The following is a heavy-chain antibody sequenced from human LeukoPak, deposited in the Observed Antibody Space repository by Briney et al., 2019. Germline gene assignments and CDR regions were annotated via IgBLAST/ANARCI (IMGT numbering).Heavy chain of an antibody. CDR2: MYTSGST. V-gene: IGHV4-61*02. CDR1: GASISSGRSY. Sequence: SQTLSLTCTVFGASISSGRSYWSWIRQPAGKGLKGIGLMYTSGSTNYNPSLRSRVTISVDTSKSQFSLKLSSVAAADTAVYYCARGPYNWNDVYAFDIWGQGKMVTVSS. CDR3: ARGPYNWNDVYAFDI. J-gene: IGHJ3*02. D-gene: IGHD1-20*01.